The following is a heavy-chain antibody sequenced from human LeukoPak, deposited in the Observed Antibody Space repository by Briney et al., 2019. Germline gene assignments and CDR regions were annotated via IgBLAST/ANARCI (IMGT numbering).Heavy chain of an antibody. J-gene: IGHJ4*02. CDR2: ISGSGGST. V-gene: IGHV3-23*01. CDR3: AKALLGSYYFPGY. CDR1: GFTFSSYA. Sequence: GGSLRLSCAASGFTFSSYAMSWVRQAPGKGLEWVSAISGSGGSTYYVDSVKGRFTISRDNSKNTLYLQMNSLRAEDTAVYYCAKALLGSYYFPGYWGQGTLVTVSS. D-gene: IGHD1-26*01.